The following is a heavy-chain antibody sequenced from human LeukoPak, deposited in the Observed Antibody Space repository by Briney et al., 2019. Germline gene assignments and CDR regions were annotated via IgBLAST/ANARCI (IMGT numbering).Heavy chain of an antibody. D-gene: IGHD6-13*01. CDR1: GFTFSSYS. V-gene: IGHV3-21*01. CDR2: ISSSSSYI. Sequence: PGGSLRLSCAASGFTFSSYSMNWVRQAPGKGLEWVSSISSSSSYIYYADSVKGRFTISRDNAKNSLYQQMNSLRAEDTAVYYCARSLGTVSSTWPSDYWGQGALVTVSS. J-gene: IGHJ4*02. CDR3: ARSLGTVSSTWPSDY.